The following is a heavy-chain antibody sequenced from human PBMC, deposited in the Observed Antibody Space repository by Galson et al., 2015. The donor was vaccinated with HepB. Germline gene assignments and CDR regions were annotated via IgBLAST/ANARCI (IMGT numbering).Heavy chain of an antibody. CDR1: GGSISSGDYY. J-gene: IGHJ4*02. V-gene: IGHV4-30-4*01. D-gene: IGHD4-17*01. CDR3: ARGSETVTTPFDY. CDR2: IYYSGST. Sequence: TLSLTCTVSGGSISSGDYYWSWIRQPPGKGLEWIGYIYYSGSTYYNPSLKSRVTISVDTSKNQFSLKLSSVTAADTAVYYCARGSETVTTPFDYWGQGTLVTVSP.